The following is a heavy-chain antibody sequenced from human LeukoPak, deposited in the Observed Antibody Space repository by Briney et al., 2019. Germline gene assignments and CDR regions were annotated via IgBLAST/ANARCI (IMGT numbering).Heavy chain of an antibody. CDR1: GGSISSYY. V-gene: IGHV4-59*01. J-gene: IGHJ6*03. D-gene: IGHD3-10*01. Sequence: SETLSLTCSVSGGSISSYYWSWIRQPPGNGLEWIGYIYYSGSTNYNPSLKSRVTISVDTSKNQFSLKLSSVTAADTAVYYCARVMYYYGSGSYHDYYYYYMDVWGKGTTVTVSS. CDR3: ARVMYYYGSGSYHDYYYYYMDV. CDR2: IYYSGST.